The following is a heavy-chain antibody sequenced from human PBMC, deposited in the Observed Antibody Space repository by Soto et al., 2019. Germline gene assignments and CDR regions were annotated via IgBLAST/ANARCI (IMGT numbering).Heavy chain of an antibody. D-gene: IGHD2-2*01. CDR3: ASSGLALVPAADYYYGMDV. Sequence: QVQLQQWGAGLLKPSETLSLTCAVYGGSFSGYYWSWIRQPPGKGLEWIGEINHSGSTNYNPSLKSRVTISVDTSKNQFSLKLSSVTAADTAVYYCASSGLALVPAADYYYGMDVWGQGTTVTVSS. CDR2: INHSGST. J-gene: IGHJ6*02. V-gene: IGHV4-34*01. CDR1: GGSFSGYY.